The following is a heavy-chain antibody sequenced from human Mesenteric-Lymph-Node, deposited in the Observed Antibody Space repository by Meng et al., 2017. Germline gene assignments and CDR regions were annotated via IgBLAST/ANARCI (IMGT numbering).Heavy chain of an antibody. Sequence: SETLSLTCAVSGYSISSGYYWGWIRQPPGKGLEWIGSIYHSGSTYYNPSLKSRVTISVDTSKNQFSLKVTSVTAADTAVYYCALLVVVEAATLDDYWGQGTLVTVSS. CDR1: GYSISSGYY. CDR2: IYHSGST. D-gene: IGHD2-15*01. V-gene: IGHV4-38-2*01. CDR3: ALLVVVEAATLDDY. J-gene: IGHJ4*02.